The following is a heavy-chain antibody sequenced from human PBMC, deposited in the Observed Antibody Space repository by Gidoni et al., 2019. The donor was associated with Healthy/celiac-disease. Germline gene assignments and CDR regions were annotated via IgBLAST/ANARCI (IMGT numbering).Heavy chain of an antibody. Sequence: QVQLQESGPGLVKPSETLSLTCTVSGGSISSYYWSWLRQPPGKGLEWIGYIYYSGSTNYNPSLKSRVTISVDTSKNQFSLKLSSVTAADTAVYYCARRGSHGPHAVFDPWGQGTLVTVSS. CDR3: ARRGSHGPHAVFDP. V-gene: IGHV4-59*01. D-gene: IGHD3-10*01. CDR2: IYYSGST. CDR1: GGSISSYY. J-gene: IGHJ5*02.